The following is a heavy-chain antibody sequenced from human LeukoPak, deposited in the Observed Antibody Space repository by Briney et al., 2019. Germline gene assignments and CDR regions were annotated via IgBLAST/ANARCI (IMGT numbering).Heavy chain of an antibody. CDR3: ARHGLTAYYYGMDV. V-gene: IGHV4-39*01. CDR2: IYYSGST. J-gene: IGHJ6*02. CDR1: GGSISSSSYY. Sequence: SETLSLTCTVSGGSISSSSYYWGWIRQPPGKGLEWIGSIYYSGSTYYNPSLKSRVTISVDTSKNQFSLKLSSVTVADTAVYYCARHGLTAYYYGMDVWGQGTTVTVSS. D-gene: IGHD1-20*01.